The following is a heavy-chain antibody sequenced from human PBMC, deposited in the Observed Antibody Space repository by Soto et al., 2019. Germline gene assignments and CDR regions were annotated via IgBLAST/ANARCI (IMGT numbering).Heavy chain of an antibody. V-gene: IGHV1-2*02. J-gene: IGHJ4*02. D-gene: IGHD6-13*01. Sequence: ASVKVSCKASGYTFTGYYIHWVRQAPGQGLEWMGWINPNSGGTNYAQKFQGRVTMARDTSISTAYMELSRLRSDDTAVYYCAQLVKGVHFDYWGQGTLVTVSS. CDR3: AQLVKGVHFDY. CDR2: INPNSGGT. CDR1: GYTFTGYY.